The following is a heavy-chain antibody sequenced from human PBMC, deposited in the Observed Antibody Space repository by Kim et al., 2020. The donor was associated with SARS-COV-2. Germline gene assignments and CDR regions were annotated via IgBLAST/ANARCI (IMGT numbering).Heavy chain of an antibody. Sequence: SVKVSCKASGGTFSSNTISWVRQAPGQGLEWMGGISPIFGTANYAQKFQGRVTITADESTSTAYMELSSLRSEDTAVYYCARDPDSTGYYGGVIFDYWGQGTLVTVSS. D-gene: IGHD3-22*01. CDR1: GGTFSSNT. V-gene: IGHV1-69*13. CDR2: ISPIFGTA. J-gene: IGHJ4*02. CDR3: ARDPDSTGYYGGVIFDY.